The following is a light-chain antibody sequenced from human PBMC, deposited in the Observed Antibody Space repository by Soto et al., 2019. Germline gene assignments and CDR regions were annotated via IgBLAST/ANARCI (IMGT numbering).Light chain of an antibody. J-gene: IGLJ3*02. V-gene: IGLV1-40*01. CDR1: TSNIGAGYD. CDR2: GNN. Sequence: QSVLTQPPSVSGAPGQRVTISCTGSTSNIGAGYDVNWYQQLPGTVPKLLIHGNNIRPSGVPDRFSGSKSDTSATLAITGLQTEDEADYYCQSFDSSLTVWMFGGGTKLTFL. CDR3: QSFDSSLTVWM.